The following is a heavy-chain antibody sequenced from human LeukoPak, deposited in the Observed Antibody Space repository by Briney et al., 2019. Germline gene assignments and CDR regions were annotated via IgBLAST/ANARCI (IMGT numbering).Heavy chain of an antibody. CDR3: ARAPRDRGYCGATSCFEYMDV. J-gene: IGHJ6*03. V-gene: IGHV4-59*01. CDR2: IFYNGNT. D-gene: IGHD2-2*01. Sequence: SETLSLTCTVSGASFSSYYWSWLRQPPGKGLEWIAYIFYNGNTKYNPSLKSRVTISVDTFKTQFSLKVTSVTAADTAVYYCARAPRDRGYCGATSCFEYMDVWGRGTTVTISS. CDR1: GASFSSYY.